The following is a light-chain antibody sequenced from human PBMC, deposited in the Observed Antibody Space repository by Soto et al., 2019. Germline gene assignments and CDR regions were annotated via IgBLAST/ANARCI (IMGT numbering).Light chain of an antibody. CDR3: QQRSNWPLT. V-gene: IGKV3-11*01. CDR1: QSVNTF. Sequence: EVVLTQSPATLSLSPGERATLSCRASQSVNTFLAWYQQKPGQSPRLLIYDTSFRATGVPTRFSGSGSGTGFSLTISSLEPEDFATYYFQQRSNWPLTFGGGTKLEI. J-gene: IGKJ4*01. CDR2: DTS.